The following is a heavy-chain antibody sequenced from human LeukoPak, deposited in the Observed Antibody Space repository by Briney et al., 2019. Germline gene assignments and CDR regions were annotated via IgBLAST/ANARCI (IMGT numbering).Heavy chain of an antibody. CDR2: IYYSGST. Sequence: SETLSLTCTVSGGSISSYYWSWIRQPPGKGLEWIGYIYYSGSTNYNPSLKGRVTISVDTSKNQFSLKLSSVTAADTAVYYCARGAPDLYYYYYGMDVWGQGTTVTVSS. J-gene: IGHJ6*02. CDR1: GGSISSYY. V-gene: IGHV4-59*01. CDR3: ARGAPDLYYYYYGMDV.